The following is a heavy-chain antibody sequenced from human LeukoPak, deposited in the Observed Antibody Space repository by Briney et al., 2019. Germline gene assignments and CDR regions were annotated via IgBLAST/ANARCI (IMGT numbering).Heavy chain of an antibody. D-gene: IGHD3-9*01. CDR1: GFTFSSYT. Sequence: GGSLRLSCAASGFTFSSYTMSWVRQAPGKGLEWVSFIRGSGSIIYYADSVKGRFTISRDNAKSSLFLQMNSLRDEDTAVYYCARDPVNNDILTGSPDGFDIWGQGTMVTVSS. CDR2: IRGSGSII. CDR3: ARDPVNNDILTGSPDGFDI. V-gene: IGHV3-48*02. J-gene: IGHJ3*02.